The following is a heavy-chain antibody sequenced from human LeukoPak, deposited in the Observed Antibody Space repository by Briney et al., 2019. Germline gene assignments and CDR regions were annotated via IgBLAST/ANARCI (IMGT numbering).Heavy chain of an antibody. CDR3: ARDSGYSYGLYYFDY. V-gene: IGHV3-7*01. J-gene: IGHJ4*02. D-gene: IGHD5-18*01. Sequence: GGSLRLSCAASGFTFSSYWMSWVRQVPGKGLEWVANIKQDGSEKYYVDSVKGRFTISRDNAKNSLYLQMNSLRAEDTAVYYCARDSGYSYGLYYFDYWGQGTLVTVSS. CDR1: GFTFSSYW. CDR2: IKQDGSEK.